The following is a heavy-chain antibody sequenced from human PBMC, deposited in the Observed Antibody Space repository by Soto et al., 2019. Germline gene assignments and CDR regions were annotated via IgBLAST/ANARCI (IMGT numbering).Heavy chain of an antibody. CDR1: GFTFSSYG. CDR2: IWYDGSNK. D-gene: IGHD5-18*01. J-gene: IGHJ4*02. CDR3: ARDFGYSYGFDY. V-gene: IGHV3-33*01. Sequence: QVQLVESGGGVVQPGRSLRLSCAASGFTFSSYGMHWVRQAPGKGLEWVAVIWYDGSNKYYADSVKGRFTISRDNSKNTLYLQIKILRAEDTAVYYCARDFGYSYGFDYWGQGTLVTVSS.